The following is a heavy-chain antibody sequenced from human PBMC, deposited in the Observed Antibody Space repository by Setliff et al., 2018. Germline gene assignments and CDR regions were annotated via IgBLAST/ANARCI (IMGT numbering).Heavy chain of an antibody. D-gene: IGHD4-17*01. CDR1: GFSFSNYA. V-gene: IGHV3-23*01. Sequence: GGSLSLSCAASGFSFSNYALTWVRQTPGKGLEWVSSIRGSGESTFYLGSVKGRLTISRDNSKNMLYLQMSSLRAEDTAVYYCGRDPNGDYIGAFDMWGQGTMVTVSS. J-gene: IGHJ3*02. CDR2: IRGSGEST. CDR3: GRDPNGDYIGAFDM.